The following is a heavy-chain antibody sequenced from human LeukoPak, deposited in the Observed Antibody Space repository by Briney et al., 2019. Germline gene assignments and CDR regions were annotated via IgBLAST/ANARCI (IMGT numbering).Heavy chain of an antibody. V-gene: IGHV3-23*01. J-gene: IGHJ4*02. CDR2: ISGSGGST. D-gene: IGHD2-2*01. CDR1: GFTFSSYA. Sequence: GGSLRLSCAASGFTFSSYAMSWVRQAPGKGLEWVSAISGSGGSTYYADSVKGRFTISRDNSKNTLYLQMISLRAEDTAVYYCARVPEYCSSTSCFDYWGQGTLVAVSS. CDR3: ARVPEYCSSTSCFDY.